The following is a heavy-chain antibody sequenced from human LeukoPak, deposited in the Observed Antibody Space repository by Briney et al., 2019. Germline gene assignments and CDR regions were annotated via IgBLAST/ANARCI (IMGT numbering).Heavy chain of an antibody. Sequence: SETLSLTCTVSGGSISSGDYYWSWIRQPPGTGLEWIGYIYYSGSTYYNPSLKSRVTISVDTSKNQFSLKLSSVTAADTAVYYCARVATSLAFDIWGQGTMVTVSS. CDR1: GGSISSGDYY. J-gene: IGHJ3*02. CDR2: IYYSGST. V-gene: IGHV4-30-4*01. D-gene: IGHD5-12*01. CDR3: ARVATSLAFDI.